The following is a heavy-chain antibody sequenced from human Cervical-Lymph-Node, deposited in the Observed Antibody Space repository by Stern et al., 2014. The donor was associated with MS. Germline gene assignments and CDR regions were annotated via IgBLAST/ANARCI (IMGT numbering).Heavy chain of an antibody. CDR1: GYTFTTYG. J-gene: IGHJ4*02. CDR3: ARDKMHAFDY. V-gene: IGHV1-18*01. D-gene: IGHD2-8*01. CDR2: ISADSGNT. Sequence: VQLLQSGTEVKKPGASVLVSCKASGYTFTTYGITWVRQAPGKGLEWMGWISADSGNTKYAQKFQDRVTMTRDTTTGTAYMEVRSLRSEDTAVYYCARDKMHAFDYWGQGTQVTVPS.